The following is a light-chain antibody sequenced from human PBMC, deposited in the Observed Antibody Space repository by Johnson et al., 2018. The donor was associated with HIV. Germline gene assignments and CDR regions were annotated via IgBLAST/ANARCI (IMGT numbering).Light chain of an antibody. CDR2: DTI. CDR1: SSNIGSHY. V-gene: IGLV1-51*01. CDR3: GTWDSSLNAYV. Sequence: QSVLKQPPSVSAAPGQKVTISCSGSSSNIGSHYVSWYQQVPGTASRLVIYDTIKRHSGIPDRFSGSKSGTSATLGITGLQTGDEADYYCGTWDSSLNAYVFGAATKVAVL. J-gene: IGLJ1*01.